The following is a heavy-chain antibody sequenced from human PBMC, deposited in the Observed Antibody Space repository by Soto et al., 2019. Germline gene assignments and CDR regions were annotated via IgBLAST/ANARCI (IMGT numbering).Heavy chain of an antibody. CDR3: AGSTTTRPLFHY. J-gene: IGHJ4*02. CDR2: IYYTGSA. CDR1: GGSISSVAFY. V-gene: IGHV4-31*03. Sequence: SETLSLTCTVSGGSISSVAFYWNWVRQHPVKGLEWIGYIYYTGSAYYNPSLKSRVTISVDTSKNQFSLNLNSVTAADAAIYYCAGSTTTRPLFHYWGQGALVTVSS. D-gene: IGHD6-6*01.